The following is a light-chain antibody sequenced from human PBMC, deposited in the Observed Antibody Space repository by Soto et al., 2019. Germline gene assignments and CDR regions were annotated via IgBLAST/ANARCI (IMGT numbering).Light chain of an antibody. V-gene: IGKV3-20*01. J-gene: IGKJ5*01. Sequence: EIVLTQSPATLSLSPGERDTLSCRASQSVTSYLAWYQQKPGQAPRLLIYGASNRATGIPDRFSGSVSGTDFTLIINRLEPEDVAIYYCQQYGGSARVTFGQGTRLEI. CDR3: QQYGGSARVT. CDR2: GAS. CDR1: QSVTSY.